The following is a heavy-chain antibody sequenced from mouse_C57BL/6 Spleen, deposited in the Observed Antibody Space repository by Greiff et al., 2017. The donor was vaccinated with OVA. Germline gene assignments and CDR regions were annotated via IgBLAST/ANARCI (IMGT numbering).Heavy chain of an antibody. Sequence: QVQLQQPGAELVKPGASVKLSCKASGYTFTSYWMHWVKQRPGQGLEWIGMINPNSGSTNYNEKFKSKATLTVDKSSSTAYMQLSSLTSEDSAVYYCARWDYGNYYAMDYWGQGTSVTVSS. CDR2: INPNSGST. CDR3: ARWDYGNYYAMDY. J-gene: IGHJ4*01. V-gene: IGHV1-64*01. D-gene: IGHD2-1*01. CDR1: GYTFTSYW.